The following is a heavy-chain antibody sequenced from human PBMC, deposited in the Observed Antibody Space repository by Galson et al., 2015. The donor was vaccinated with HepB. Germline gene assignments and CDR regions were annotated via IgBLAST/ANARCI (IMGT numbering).Heavy chain of an antibody. CDR1: GFTFSGSA. J-gene: IGHJ5*02. CDR3: TRHEDDILTGYHRSFPFDP. CDR2: IRSKANSYAT. D-gene: IGHD3-9*01. Sequence: SLRLSCAASGFTFSGSAMHWVRQASGKGLEWVGRIRSKANSYATAYAASVKGRFTISRDDSKNTAYLQMNSLKTEDTAVYYCTRHEDDILTGYHRSFPFDPWGQGTLVTVSS. V-gene: IGHV3-73*01.